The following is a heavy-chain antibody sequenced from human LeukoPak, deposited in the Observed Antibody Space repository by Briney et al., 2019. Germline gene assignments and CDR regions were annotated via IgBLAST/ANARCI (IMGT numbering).Heavy chain of an antibody. CDR2: INAGNGNT. J-gene: IGHJ4*02. D-gene: IGHD2/OR15-2a*01. V-gene: IGHV1-3*01. Sequence: ASVKVSCKASGYTFTSYAMHWVRQAPGQRLEWMGWINAGNGNTKYSQKFQGRVTTTRDTSASTAYMELSSLRSEDTAVYYCARKEGGHFSPFDYWGQGTLVTVSS. CDR1: GYTFTSYA. CDR3: ARKEGGHFSPFDY.